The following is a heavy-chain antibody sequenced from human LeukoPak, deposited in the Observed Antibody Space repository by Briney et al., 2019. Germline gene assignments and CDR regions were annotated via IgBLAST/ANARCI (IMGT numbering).Heavy chain of an antibody. CDR1: GFTFSNYA. Sequence: PGGSLRLSCAASGFTFSNYAMSWVRQAPGKGLEWVSSISSSSSYIYYADSVKGRFTISRDNAKNSLYLQMNSLRAEDTAVYYCARDYVLRFLEWLLTDGMDVWGQGTTVTVSS. CDR2: ISSSSSYI. J-gene: IGHJ6*02. D-gene: IGHD3-3*01. CDR3: ARDYVLRFLEWLLTDGMDV. V-gene: IGHV3-21*01.